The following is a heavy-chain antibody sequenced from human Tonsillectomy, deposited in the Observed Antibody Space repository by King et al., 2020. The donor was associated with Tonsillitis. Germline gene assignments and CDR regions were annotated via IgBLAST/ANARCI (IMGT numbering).Heavy chain of an antibody. J-gene: IGHJ6*02. CDR3: AKDSAGCPRITLRVRTQSYYYAMDV. Sequence: QLVQSGGGVVQPGRSLRLSCAASGFTFSNSGMHWVRQAPGKGLEWVALISSDGSNQYYADSVKGRFTISRDNSKNTLYLQMDSLRAEDTAVYYCAKDSAGCPRITLRVRTQSYYYAMDVWGQGDTVTVSS. V-gene: IGHV3-30*18. CDR2: ISSDGSNQ. CDR1: GFTFSNSG. D-gene: IGHD3-3*01.